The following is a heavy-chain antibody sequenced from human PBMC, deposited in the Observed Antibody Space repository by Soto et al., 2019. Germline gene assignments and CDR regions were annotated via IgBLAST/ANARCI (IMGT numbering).Heavy chain of an antibody. D-gene: IGHD4-17*01. CDR3: ASRSASDYGDYDYYYYGMDV. J-gene: IGHJ6*02. V-gene: IGHV4-59*01. CDR1: GGSISSYY. CDR2: IYYSGST. Sequence: SETLSLTCTVSGGSISSYYWSWIRQPPGKGLERIGYIYYSGSTNYNPSLKSRVTISVDTSKNQFSLKLSSVTAADTAVYYCASRSASDYGDYDYYYYGMDVWGQGTTVTVSS.